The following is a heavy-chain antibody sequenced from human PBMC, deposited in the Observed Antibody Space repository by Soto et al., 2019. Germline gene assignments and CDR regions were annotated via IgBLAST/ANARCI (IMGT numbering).Heavy chain of an antibody. CDR3: AREQYKVLDY. J-gene: IGHJ4*02. V-gene: IGHV4-30-4*01. CDR2: IYYSGST. Sequence: QVQLQESGPGLVKPSQTLSLTCTVSGGSISSGDYYGSWIRQPPGKGLEWIGYIYYSGSTYYNPSLKSGVTISVDTSKNQFSLKLSSVTAADTAVYYCAREQYKVLDYWGQGTLVTVSS. CDR1: GGSISSGDYY. D-gene: IGHD1-20*01.